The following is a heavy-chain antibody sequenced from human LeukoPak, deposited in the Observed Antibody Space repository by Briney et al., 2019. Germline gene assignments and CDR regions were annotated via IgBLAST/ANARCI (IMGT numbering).Heavy chain of an antibody. V-gene: IGHV1-18*01. J-gene: IGHJ6*03. CDR3: ARGFRGYNIYYYYMDV. CDR2: ISAYNGNT. D-gene: IGHD5-24*01. CDR1: GYTFTSYG. Sequence: GASVKVSCKASGYTFTSYGISWVRQAPGQGLEWMGWISAYNGNTNYAQKLQGRVTMTTDTSTSTAYMELRSLRSDDTAVYYCARGFRGYNIYYYYMDVWGKGTTVTISS.